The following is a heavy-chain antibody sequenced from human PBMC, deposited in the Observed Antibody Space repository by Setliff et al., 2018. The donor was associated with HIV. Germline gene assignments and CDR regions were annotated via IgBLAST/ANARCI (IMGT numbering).Heavy chain of an antibody. V-gene: IGHV4-31*03. CDR2: IFHSGDT. CDR1: GVSVGSGDYY. CDR3: ATRPRIAARPFDY. J-gene: IGHJ4*02. Sequence: PSETLSLTCSVSGVSVGSGDYYWPWIRQHPEKALEWIGYIFHSGDTYYNPSLKSRISMSVDTSKNQFSLELTALTAADTAVYYCATRPRIAARPFDYWGQGMLVTV. D-gene: IGHD6-6*01.